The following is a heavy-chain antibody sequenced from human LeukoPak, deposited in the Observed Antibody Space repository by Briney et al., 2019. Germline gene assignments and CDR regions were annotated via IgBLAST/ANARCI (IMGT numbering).Heavy chain of an antibody. J-gene: IGHJ4*02. CDR3: ARGGGPYYYDSSGYPTFDY. V-gene: IGHV4-34*01. Sequence: PSETLSLTCAVYGGSFSGYYWSWIRQPPGKGLEWIGEINHSGSTNYNPSLKSRVTISVDTSKNQFSLKLSSVTAADTAVYYCARGGGPYYYDSSGYPTFDYWGQGTLVTVSS. CDR1: GGSFSGYY. D-gene: IGHD3-22*01. CDR2: INHSGST.